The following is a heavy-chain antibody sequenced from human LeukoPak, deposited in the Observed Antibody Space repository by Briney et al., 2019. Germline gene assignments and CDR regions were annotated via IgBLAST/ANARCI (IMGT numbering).Heavy chain of an antibody. Sequence: SQTLSLTGAISGDSVSSNSAAWNWIRPSPSRGLEWLGRTYYRSKWYNDYAVSVKSRITINPDTSKNQFSLQLNSVTPEDTAVYYCARAGLAARPGFDYWGQGTLVTVSS. J-gene: IGHJ4*02. CDR1: GDSVSSNSAA. V-gene: IGHV6-1*01. D-gene: IGHD6-6*01. CDR2: TYYRSKWYN. CDR3: ARAGLAARPGFDY.